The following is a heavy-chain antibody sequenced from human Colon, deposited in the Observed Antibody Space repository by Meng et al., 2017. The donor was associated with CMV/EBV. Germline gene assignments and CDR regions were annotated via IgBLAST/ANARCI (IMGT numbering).Heavy chain of an antibody. CDR2: FDPRGDST. CDR1: GYQFKCRS. CDR3: ARDDSHWSKDF. J-gene: IGHJ4*02. Sequence: SCKTFGYQFKCRSMHWVRQAPGQGLEWMGIFDPRGDSTNYAQRVQGRLTLTEDRSRSTMYLELRGLRSDDTAVYYCARDDSHWSKDFWGQGTLVTVSS. D-gene: IGHD4-11*01. V-gene: IGHV1-46*02.